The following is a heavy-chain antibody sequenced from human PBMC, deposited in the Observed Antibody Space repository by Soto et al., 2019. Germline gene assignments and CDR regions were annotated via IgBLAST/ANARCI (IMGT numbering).Heavy chain of an antibody. CDR2: IIPIFGTA. CDR3: STAFSHYYDSSGYSLEGYFDY. D-gene: IGHD3-22*01. V-gene: IGHV1-69*13. Sequence: SVKVSCKASGCTFSSYAISWVRQAPGQGLEWMGGIIPIFGTANYAQKFQGRVTITADESTSTAYMELSSLRSEDTAVYYSSTAFSHYYDSSGYSLEGYFDYWGQGTLVTVSS. J-gene: IGHJ4*02. CDR1: GCTFSSYA.